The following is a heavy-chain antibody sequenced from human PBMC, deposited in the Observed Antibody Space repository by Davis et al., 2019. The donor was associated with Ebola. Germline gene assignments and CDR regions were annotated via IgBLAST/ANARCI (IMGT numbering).Heavy chain of an antibody. D-gene: IGHD6-13*01. CDR1: RYPFTSYA. Sequence: ASVKVSCNASRYPFTSYAITWVRQATRQGLEWMVWMNPNSGNTGYAQKFQGRVTMTRNTSISTAHMELSSLRSEDTALYFCARLSSSWTFDYWGQGTLVTVSS. CDR2: MNPNSGNT. CDR3: ARLSSSWTFDY. J-gene: IGHJ4*02. V-gene: IGHV1-8*01.